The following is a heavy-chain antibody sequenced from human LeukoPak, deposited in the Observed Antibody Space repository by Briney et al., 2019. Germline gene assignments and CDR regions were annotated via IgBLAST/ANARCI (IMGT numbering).Heavy chain of an antibody. V-gene: IGHV3-9*01. Sequence: PGGSLRLSCAASGFTFDDYAMHWVRQAPGKGLEWVSGISWNSGSIGYADSVKGRFTISRDNSKNTLYLQMNSLRAEDTAVYYCASEMATNAFDIWGQGTMVTVSS. D-gene: IGHD5-24*01. J-gene: IGHJ3*02. CDR1: GFTFDDYA. CDR2: ISWNSGSI. CDR3: ASEMATNAFDI.